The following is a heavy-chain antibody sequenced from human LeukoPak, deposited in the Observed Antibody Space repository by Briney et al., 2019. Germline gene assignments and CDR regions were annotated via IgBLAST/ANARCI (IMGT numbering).Heavy chain of an antibody. D-gene: IGHD5-24*01. CDR2: IIPIFGTA. J-gene: IGHJ4*02. CDR3: ASPVDGYNYNY. Sequence: GASVKVSCKASGGTFSSYAISWVRQAPGQGLEWMGGIIPIFGTANYAQKFQGRVTITADKSTSTAYMELSSLRSEDTAVYYCASPVDGYNYNYWGQGTLVTVSS. V-gene: IGHV1-69*06. CDR1: GGTFSSYA.